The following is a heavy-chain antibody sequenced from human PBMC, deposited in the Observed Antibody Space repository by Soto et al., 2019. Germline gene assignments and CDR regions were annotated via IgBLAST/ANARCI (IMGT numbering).Heavy chain of an antibody. V-gene: IGHV3-53*04. Sequence: EVQLVESGGGLVQPGGSLRLSCADSGFDVSSNYMSWVRQAPGKGLEWVSLIYSGGTTYYADSVKGRFTISRHSSKNTLYLQMNSLRVEDTAVYYCAGRTYGWGQGTMVTVSA. D-gene: IGHD4-17*01. CDR3: AGRTYG. CDR1: GFDVSSNY. J-gene: IGHJ3*01. CDR2: IYSGGTT.